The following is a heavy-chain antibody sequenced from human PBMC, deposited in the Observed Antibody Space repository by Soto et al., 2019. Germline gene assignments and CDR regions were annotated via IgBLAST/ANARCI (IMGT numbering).Heavy chain of an antibody. CDR1: GGSVNTAPYY. Sequence: SETLSLTCTVSGGSVNTAPYYWTWIRQPPGKGLEWIGNIYYTGSTNYNPSLKSRVNISLDTSKNQFSLNLSSVTAADTAVYFCARDHHSFYDTSGYYPYFDYWGQGTLVTVSS. J-gene: IGHJ4*02. D-gene: IGHD3-22*01. V-gene: IGHV4-61*01. CDR2: IYYTGST. CDR3: ARDHHSFYDTSGYYPYFDY.